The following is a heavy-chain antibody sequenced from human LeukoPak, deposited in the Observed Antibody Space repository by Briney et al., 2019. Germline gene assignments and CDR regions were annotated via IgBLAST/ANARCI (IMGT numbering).Heavy chain of an antibody. D-gene: IGHD1-26*01. CDR1: ANRVSSNIAA. Sequence: QTISHLCYISANRVSSNIAACDWIRHSPSSSHERLGRTYYRSKWYNDYAASVKSRLLINSDPSKNQFSLHLNSVTPEDTAVYFCAKAESGTYYWGQGTLVTVSS. J-gene: IGHJ4*02. CDR2: TYYRSKWYN. CDR3: AKAESGTYY. V-gene: IGHV6-1*01.